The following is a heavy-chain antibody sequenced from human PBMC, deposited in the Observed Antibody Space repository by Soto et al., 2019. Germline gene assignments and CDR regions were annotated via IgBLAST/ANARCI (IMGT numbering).Heavy chain of an antibody. CDR2: IWYDGSNK. CDR3: ARDQGGRSMAGSYYYSDVLDV. D-gene: IGHD6-6*01. J-gene: IGHJ6*02. Sequence: QVQLVESGGGVVQPGRSLRLSCAASGFTFSSYGMHWVRQAPGKGLEWVAVIWYDGSNKYYADSVKGRFTISRDNSKNKLYLQMKSLRAEYTAVYYCARDQGGRSMAGSYYYSDVLDVWGQGTTVTVSS. V-gene: IGHV3-33*01. CDR1: GFTFSSYG.